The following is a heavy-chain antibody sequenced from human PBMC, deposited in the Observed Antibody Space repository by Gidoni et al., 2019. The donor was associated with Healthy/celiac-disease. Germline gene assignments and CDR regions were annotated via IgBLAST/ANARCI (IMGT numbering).Heavy chain of an antibody. V-gene: IGHV3-23*01. D-gene: IGHD2-2*01. CDR3: AKDLRYCSSTSCPLYYYYGMDV. J-gene: IGHJ6*02. CDR1: GFTFSSYA. Sequence: EVQLLESGGGLVQPGGSLRLSCAASGFTFSSYAISWVRQAPGKGLEWVSAISGSGGSTYYADSVKGRFTISRDNSKNTLYLQMNSLRAEDTAVYYCAKDLRYCSSTSCPLYYYYGMDVWGQGTTVTVSS. CDR2: ISGSGGST.